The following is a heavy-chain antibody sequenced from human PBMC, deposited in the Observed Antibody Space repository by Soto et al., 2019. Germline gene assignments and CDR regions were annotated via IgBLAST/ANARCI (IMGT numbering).Heavy chain of an antibody. CDR3: ARAPPRGIAAPGTWGSGMDV. CDR1: GFSFSSYS. D-gene: IGHD6-13*01. CDR2: ISYDGSNK. J-gene: IGHJ6*02. V-gene: IGHV3-30-3*01. Sequence: GGSLRLSCTASGFSFSSYSLHWVRQTPGKGLEWVAVISYDGSNKYYADSVKGRSTVSRDSPKNTLFLQMNSLKPEDTAVYYCARAPPRGIAAPGTWGSGMDVWGQGTTVTVSS.